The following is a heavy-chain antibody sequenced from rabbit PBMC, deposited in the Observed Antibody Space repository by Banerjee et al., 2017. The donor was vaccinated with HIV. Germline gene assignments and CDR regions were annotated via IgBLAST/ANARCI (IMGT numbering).Heavy chain of an antibody. CDR1: GFSFSSNYW. CDR2: IYAGSSGST. J-gene: IGHJ4*01. D-gene: IGHD4-2*01. Sequence: QSLEESGGDLVKPGASLTLTCTASGFSFSSNYWICWVRQAPGKGLEWIACIYAGSSGSTYYASWAKGRFTISKTSSTTVTLQMTSLTAADTATYFCARDAGYAGSNLWGPGTLVTVS. V-gene: IGHV1S40*01. CDR3: ARDAGYAGSNL.